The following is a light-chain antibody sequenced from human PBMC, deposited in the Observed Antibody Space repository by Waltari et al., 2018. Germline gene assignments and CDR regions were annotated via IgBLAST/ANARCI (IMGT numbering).Light chain of an antibody. J-gene: IGLJ3*02. V-gene: IGLV1-44*01. CDR1: RSNIGSNT. CDR3: STWDDSLNGWV. CDR2: SNY. Sequence: QSVLTQPPSASGTPGQRVTLSCSGSRSNIGSNTVHWYQHLPGTAPNLLIYSNYQRPSGVPDRFSGSKSGTSASLAISGLQSEDEADYYCSTWDDSLNGWVFGGGTKLTVL.